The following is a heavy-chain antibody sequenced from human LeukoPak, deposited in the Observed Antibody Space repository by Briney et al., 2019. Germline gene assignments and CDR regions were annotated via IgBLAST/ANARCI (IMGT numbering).Heavy chain of an antibody. V-gene: IGHV4-31*03. Sequence: SQTLSLTCTVSGGSISSAGYSWSWVRQHPGEGLEWIGYMYYRGSTDYNPSLKSRVTISVDTSKNQFSLKLSSVTAADTAVYYCARAITMVRGVIITRYFDYWGQGTLVTVSS. CDR2: MYYRGST. CDR3: ARAITMVRGVIITRYFDY. J-gene: IGHJ4*02. CDR1: GGSISSAGYS. D-gene: IGHD3-10*01.